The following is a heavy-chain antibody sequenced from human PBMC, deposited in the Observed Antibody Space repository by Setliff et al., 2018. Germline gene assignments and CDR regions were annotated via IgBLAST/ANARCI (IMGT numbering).Heavy chain of an antibody. CDR1: GFSINVYP. Sequence: GESLKISCAASGFSINVYPMTWVRQAPGKGLECVSGMYGVGATFYADSVKGRFTISRDISENTLYLQMNSLRPEDTAVYYCAKDRVPDGYWDFDYWGQGILVTVSS. CDR3: AKDRVPDGYWDFDY. J-gene: IGHJ4*02. V-gene: IGHV3-23*01. D-gene: IGHD4-17*01. CDR2: MYGVGAT.